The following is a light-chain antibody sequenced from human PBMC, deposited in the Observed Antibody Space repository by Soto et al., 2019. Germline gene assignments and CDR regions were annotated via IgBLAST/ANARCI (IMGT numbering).Light chain of an antibody. CDR1: QTVNSR. J-gene: IGKJ4*01. CDR3: QQLSTYPST. Sequence: EIVLTQSPATLSSSPWEIASLSCRASQTVNSRLAWYQHKPGQAPRLLIYHTSNRATGIPSRFSGSGSGTDFTLTISSLQAEDFATYYCQQLSTYPSTFGGGTKVDIK. V-gene: IGKV3-11*01. CDR2: HTS.